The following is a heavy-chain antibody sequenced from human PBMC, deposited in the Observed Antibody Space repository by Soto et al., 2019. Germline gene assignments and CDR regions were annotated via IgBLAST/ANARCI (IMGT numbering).Heavy chain of an antibody. J-gene: IGHJ4*02. Sequence: PSETLSLTCTVSGGSVSSGSYYWSWIRQPPGKGLEWIGYIYYSGSTNYNPSLKSRVTISVDTSKNQFSLKLSSVTAADMAVYYCARGVGSSPPRYWGRGTLVTVSS. CDR2: IYYSGST. V-gene: IGHV4-61*01. CDR1: GGSVSSGSYY. D-gene: IGHD1-26*01. CDR3: ARGVGSSPPRY.